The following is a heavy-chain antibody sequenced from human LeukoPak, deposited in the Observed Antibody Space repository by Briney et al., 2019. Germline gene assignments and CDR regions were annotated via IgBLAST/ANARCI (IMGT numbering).Heavy chain of an antibody. CDR1: GDSINNDY. V-gene: IGHV4-4*07. J-gene: IGHJ4*02. Sequence: SETLSLTCAVSGDSINNDYWSWIRQPAGKGLEWIGRIHTSGTNYNPSLKSRVTMSVDTSKNHFSLKLSSVSAADTAVYYCAGAGEWYCSGGSCYDYWGQGTLVTVSS. D-gene: IGHD2-15*01. CDR2: IHTSGT. CDR3: AGAGEWYCSGGSCYDY.